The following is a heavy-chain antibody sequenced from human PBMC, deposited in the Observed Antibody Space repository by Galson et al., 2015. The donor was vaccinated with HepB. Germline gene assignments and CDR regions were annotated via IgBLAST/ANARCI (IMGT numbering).Heavy chain of an antibody. D-gene: IGHD2-21*01. Sequence: SLRLSCAASGFTFSNYWMTWVRQAPGKGLEWVANINQDGSDTNYVDSMKGRFTISRDNAKNSLYLQINSLRVEDTALYYCARGGDGECNYWGQGTLVTVPS. CDR1: GFTFSNYW. CDR3: ARGGDGECNY. CDR2: INQDGSDT. J-gene: IGHJ4*02. V-gene: IGHV3-7*03.